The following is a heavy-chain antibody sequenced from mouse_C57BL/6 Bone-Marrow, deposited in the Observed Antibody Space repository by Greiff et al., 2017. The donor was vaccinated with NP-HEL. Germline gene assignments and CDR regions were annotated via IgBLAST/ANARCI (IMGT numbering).Heavy chain of an antibody. CDR1: GFTFSNYW. J-gene: IGHJ4*01. D-gene: IGHD3-2*02. V-gene: IGHV6-3*01. CDR2: IRLKSDNYAT. Sequence: EVMLVESGGGLVQPGGSMKLSCVASGFTFSNYWMNWVRQSPEKGLEWVAQIRLKSDNYATHYAESVKGRFTISRDDSKSSVYLQMNNLRAEDTGIYYCPQTAQATHYAMDYWGQGTSVTVSS. CDR3: PQTAQATHYAMDY.